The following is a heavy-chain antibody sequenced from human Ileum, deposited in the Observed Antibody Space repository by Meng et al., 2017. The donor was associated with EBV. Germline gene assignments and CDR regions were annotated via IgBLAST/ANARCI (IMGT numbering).Heavy chain of an antibody. CDR2: ITSSGGII. CDR3: ASARGSWFDP. Sequence: VEAGGGLVKPGGSRRLSWAASGFTFSDYYMSWIRQAPGKGLEWVSYITSSGGIIYYADSVKGRFTISRDNAKKSLYLQMNSLRAEDTAVYYCASARGSWFDPWGQGTLVTVSS. J-gene: IGHJ5*02. V-gene: IGHV3-11*01. CDR1: GFTFSDYY. D-gene: IGHD1-26*01.